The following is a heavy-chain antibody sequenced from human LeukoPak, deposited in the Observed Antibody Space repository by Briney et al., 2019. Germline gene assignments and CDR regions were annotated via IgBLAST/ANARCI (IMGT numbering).Heavy chain of an antibody. D-gene: IGHD3-22*01. Sequence: PGGSLRLSCGASGFTFDDYAMHWVRQAPGKGLEWVSGISWNSGSIGYADSVKGRFTISRDNAKNSLYLQMNSLRAEDMALYYCAKDNYYDSSGYIDYWGQGTLVTVS. J-gene: IGHJ4*02. CDR1: GFTFDDYA. V-gene: IGHV3-9*03. CDR3: AKDNYYDSSGYIDY. CDR2: ISWNSGSI.